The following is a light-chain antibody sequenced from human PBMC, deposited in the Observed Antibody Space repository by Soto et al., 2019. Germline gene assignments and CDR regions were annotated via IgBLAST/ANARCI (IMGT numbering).Light chain of an antibody. CDR1: QSVSSN. V-gene: IGKV3-15*01. CDR3: QQYNNWPFT. J-gene: IGKJ3*01. Sequence: EIVMTQSPATLSVSPGERATLSCRASQSVSSNLAWYQQKPGQAPRLLIYGASTRATGIPARFSGSGSGTEFTLTISSLQSEDFAVYYCQQYNNWPFTCDPGTKVDIK. CDR2: GAS.